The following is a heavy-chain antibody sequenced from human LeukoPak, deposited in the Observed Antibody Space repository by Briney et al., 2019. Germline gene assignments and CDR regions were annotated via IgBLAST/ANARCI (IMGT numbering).Heavy chain of an antibody. CDR2: ISAYNGNT. CDR3: ARDAPRSGSIARFDY. CDR1: GYTFTSYG. V-gene: IGHV1-18*01. D-gene: IGHD3-3*01. Sequence: ASVKVSCKAYGYTFTSYGISLVRQAPGQGLEWMGWISAYNGNTNYAQKLQGRVTMTTDTSTSTAYMELRSLRPDDTAVYYCARDAPRSGSIARFDYWGQGTLVTVSS. J-gene: IGHJ4*02.